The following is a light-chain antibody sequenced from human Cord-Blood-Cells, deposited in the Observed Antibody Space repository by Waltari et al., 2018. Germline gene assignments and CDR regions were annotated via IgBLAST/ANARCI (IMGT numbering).Light chain of an antibody. CDR2: WAS. Sequence: DIVMTQSPDSLAVSLVESATINCKSSQSVLYSSNNKNYLAWYQQKPGQPPKLLIYWASTRESGVPDRFSGSGSGTDFTLTISSLQAEDVAVYYCQQYYSTPWTFGQGTKVEIK. V-gene: IGKV4-1*01. CDR3: QQYYSTPWT. J-gene: IGKJ1*01. CDR1: QSVLYSSNNKNY.